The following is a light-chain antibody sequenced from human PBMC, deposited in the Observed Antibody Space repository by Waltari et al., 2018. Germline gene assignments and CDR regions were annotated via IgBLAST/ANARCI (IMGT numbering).Light chain of an antibody. Sequence: QSALTQPASVSGSPGQSITISCTGTSADVGGYNYVSWYQQYPGKAPQLMIDEVSFRPSGISNRFSGSKSGNTATLTISGLQAEDEADYYCSSKTSASGVFGTGTTVTVL. CDR2: EVS. CDR3: SSKTSASGV. CDR1: SADVGGYNY. V-gene: IGLV2-14*01. J-gene: IGLJ1*01.